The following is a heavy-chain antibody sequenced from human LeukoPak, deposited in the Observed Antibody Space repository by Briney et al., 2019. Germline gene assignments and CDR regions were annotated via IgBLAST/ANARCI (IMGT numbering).Heavy chain of an antibody. CDR2: ISGSGVST. CDR1: GFTFSSYA. Sequence: PGGSLRLSCAASGFTFSSYAMSWVRQAPGKGLEWVSAISGSGVSTYYADSVKGRFTISRDNSKNTLYLQMNSLRAEDTAVYYCAKGLWFGELLMFHYYYYYMDVWGKGTTVTVSS. CDR3: AKGLWFGELLMFHYYYYYMDV. D-gene: IGHD3-10*01. J-gene: IGHJ6*03. V-gene: IGHV3-23*01.